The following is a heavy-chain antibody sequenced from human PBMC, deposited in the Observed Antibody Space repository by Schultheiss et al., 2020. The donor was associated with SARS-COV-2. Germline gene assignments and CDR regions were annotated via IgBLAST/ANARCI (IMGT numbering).Heavy chain of an antibody. J-gene: IGHJ4*02. D-gene: IGHD3-9*01. CDR1: GYSFTSYW. CDR2: IYPGDSDT. Sequence: GGSLRLSCKGSGYSFTSYWIGWVRQMPGKGLEWMGIIYPGDSDTRYSPSFQGQVTISADKSFSTAYLQWSSLKASDTAMYYCARHAYYDILTGHFPRPFDYWGQGTLVTVSS. V-gene: IGHV5-51*01. CDR3: ARHAYYDILTGHFPRPFDY.